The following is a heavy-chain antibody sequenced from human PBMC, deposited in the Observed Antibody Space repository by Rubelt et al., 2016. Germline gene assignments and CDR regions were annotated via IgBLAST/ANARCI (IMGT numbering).Heavy chain of an antibody. V-gene: IGHV4-59*01. CDR1: GGSISSYY. J-gene: IGHJ6*02. D-gene: IGHD4-23*01. CDR3: ARGSGGYYYYYGMDV. CDR2: IYYSGST. Sequence: GGSISSYYWSWIRQPPGKGLEWIGYIYYSGSTNYNPSLKSRVTISVDTSKNQFSLKLSSVTAADTAVYYCARGSGGYYYYYGMDVWGQGTTVTVSS.